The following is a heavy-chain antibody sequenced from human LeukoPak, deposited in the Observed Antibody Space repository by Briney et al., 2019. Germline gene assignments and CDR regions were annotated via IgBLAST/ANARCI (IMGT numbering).Heavy chain of an antibody. CDR1: GFTFSDHY. CDR3: ARAYSSGWYSPGY. D-gene: IGHD6-19*01. V-gene: IGHV3-72*01. J-gene: IGHJ4*02. CDR2: SRNKANSYTT. Sequence: GGSLRLSCAASGFTFSDHYMDWVRQAPGKGLEWVGRSRNKANSYTTDYAASVKGRFTISRGDSKNSLYLQMNSLKIEDTAVYYCARAYSSGWYSPGYWGQGTLVTVSS.